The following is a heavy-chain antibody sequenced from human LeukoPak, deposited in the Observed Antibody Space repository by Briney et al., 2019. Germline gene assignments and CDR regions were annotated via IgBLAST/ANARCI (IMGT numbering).Heavy chain of an antibody. Sequence: PGGSLRLSCAASGFTFSSYGMHWVRQAPGKGLEWVAVTSYDGSNKYYADSVKGRFTISRDNSKNTLYLQMSSLRAEDTAVYYCAKSQRFLEWLLYLDYWGQGTLVTVSS. J-gene: IGHJ4*02. CDR3: AKSQRFLEWLLYLDY. CDR1: GFTFSSYG. D-gene: IGHD3-3*01. V-gene: IGHV3-30*18. CDR2: TSYDGSNK.